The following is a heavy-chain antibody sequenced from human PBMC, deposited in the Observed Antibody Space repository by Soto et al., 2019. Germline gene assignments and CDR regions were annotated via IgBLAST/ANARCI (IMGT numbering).Heavy chain of an antibody. CDR2: IYYSGST. CDR3: ARDDYDFWSGTHRCFDP. CDR1: GGSVSSGSYY. V-gene: IGHV4-61*01. D-gene: IGHD3-3*01. J-gene: IGHJ5*02. Sequence: SETLSLTCTVSGGSVSSGSYYWSWIRQPPGKGLEWIGYIYYSGSTNYNPSLKSRVTISVDTSKNQFSLKLSSVTAADTAVYYCARDDYDFWSGTHRCFDPWRQRTLVTVSS.